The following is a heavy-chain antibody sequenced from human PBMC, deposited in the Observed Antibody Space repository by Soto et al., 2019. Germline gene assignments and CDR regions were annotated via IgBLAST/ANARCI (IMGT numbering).Heavy chain of an antibody. CDR2: ISYDGINE. CDR3: ARDRLRLGELSLIGYFDF. Sequence: QVQLVESGGSVVQPGRSLRLSCEASGFTFTSYAMHWVRQAPGKGLEWVAVISYDGINEYYADSVKGRFTISRDNSKNTLLLQMSCLRVEVTAVYYCARDRLRLGELSLIGYFDFWAQGTLFTVSS. D-gene: IGHD3-16*02. J-gene: IGHJ4*02. V-gene: IGHV3-30*15. CDR1: GFTFTSYA.